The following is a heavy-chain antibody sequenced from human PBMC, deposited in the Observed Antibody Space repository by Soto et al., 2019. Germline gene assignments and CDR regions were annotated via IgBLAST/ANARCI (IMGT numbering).Heavy chain of an antibody. D-gene: IGHD3-10*01. Sequence: EVQLLESGGGLVQPGGSLRLSCAASGFTFSSYAMSWVRQAPGKGLEWVSAISGSGGSTYYADSVKGRFTISRDNSKNTLYLQMNSLRVEDTAVYYCAKLEFSVQVGRGVGYYWGQGTLVSVSS. CDR2: ISGSGGST. CDR3: AKLEFSVQVGRGVGYY. V-gene: IGHV3-23*01. CDR1: GFTFSSYA. J-gene: IGHJ4*02.